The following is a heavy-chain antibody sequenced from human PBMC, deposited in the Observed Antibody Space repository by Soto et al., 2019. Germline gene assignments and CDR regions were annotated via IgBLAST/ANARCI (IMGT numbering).Heavy chain of an antibody. D-gene: IGHD3-22*01. CDR1: GNSCASYW. Sequence: ESLKASCQCSGNSCASYWISLVRQMPGKGLEWMGRIDPSDSYTNYSPSFQGHVTISADKSISTAYLQWSSLKASDTAMYYCARTRYYDSSGYYFAYWGQGTLVTVSS. J-gene: IGHJ4*02. CDR3: ARTRYYDSSGYYFAY. CDR2: IDPSDSYT. V-gene: IGHV5-10-1*01.